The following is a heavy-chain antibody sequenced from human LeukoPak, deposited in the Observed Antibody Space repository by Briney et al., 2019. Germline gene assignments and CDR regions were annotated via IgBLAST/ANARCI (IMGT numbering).Heavy chain of an antibody. CDR1: GGSISSGGYY. D-gene: IGHD3-10*01. CDR3: ARDSMVRGVITTRWFDP. V-gene: IGHV4-31*03. CDR2: IYYSGST. J-gene: IGHJ5*02. Sequence: SQTLSLTCTVSGGSISSGGYYWSWIRQHPGKGLEWIGYIYYSGSTYYNPSLKSRVTISVDTSKNQFSLKLSSVTAADTAVYYCARDSMVRGVITTRWFDPWGQGTLVTVSS.